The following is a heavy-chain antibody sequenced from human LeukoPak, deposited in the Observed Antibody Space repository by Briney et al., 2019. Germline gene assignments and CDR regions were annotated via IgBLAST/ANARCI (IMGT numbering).Heavy chain of an antibody. CDR3: ARDQYSYAHAAH. CDR1: GFTFSSNY. V-gene: IGHV3-66*01. Sequence: GGSLRLSCAASGFTFSSNYMSWVRQAPGKGLEWVSVIYSGGTTYYADSVKGRFTISRDNSKNTLHLQMNSLRAEDTAVYYCARDQYSYAHAAHWGQGTLVTVSS. J-gene: IGHJ4*02. CDR2: IYSGGTT. D-gene: IGHD5-18*01.